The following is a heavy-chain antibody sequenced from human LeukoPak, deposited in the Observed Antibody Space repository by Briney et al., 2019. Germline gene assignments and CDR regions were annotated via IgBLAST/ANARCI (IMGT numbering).Heavy chain of an antibody. D-gene: IGHD3-22*01. Sequence: SETLSLTCTVSGGSISSYYWTWIRQPAGKGLEWIGRIYTTGSTNYNPSLNSRVTMSVDTSKNQFSLKLSSVTAADTAVYYCARDRGYYDSSGYQGWFDPWGQGTLVTVSS. CDR2: IYTTGST. CDR1: GGSISSYY. V-gene: IGHV4-4*07. J-gene: IGHJ5*02. CDR3: ARDRGYYDSSGYQGWFDP.